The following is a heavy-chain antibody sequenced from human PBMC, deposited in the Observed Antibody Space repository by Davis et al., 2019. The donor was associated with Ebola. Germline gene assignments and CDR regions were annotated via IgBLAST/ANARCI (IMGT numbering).Heavy chain of an antibody. CDR2: INAGNGDT. V-gene: IGHV1-3*01. J-gene: IGHJ4*02. Sequence: ASVKVSCKASGYIFTLYAIHWVRQAPGQRLEWMGWINAGNGDTKYSQKFQGRVTITRDTSASTAYMELSSLRSEDTALYYCASDCCGRVFDYWGQGPRSPSPQ. D-gene: IGHD2-15*01. CDR1: GYIFTLYA. CDR3: ASDCCGRVFDY.